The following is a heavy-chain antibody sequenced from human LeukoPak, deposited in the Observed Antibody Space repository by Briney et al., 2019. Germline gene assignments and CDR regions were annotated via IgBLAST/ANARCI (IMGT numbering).Heavy chain of an antibody. D-gene: IGHD2-15*01. V-gene: IGHV3-49*04. Sequence: PGRSLRLSCTASGFTFGDYAMSWVRQAPGKGLEWVGFIRSKAYGGTTEYAASVKGRFTISRDDSKSIAYLQMNSLKTEDTAVYYCTSTPRIVVVEAATDAHYYYYYMDVWGKGTTVTVSS. J-gene: IGHJ6*03. CDR2: IRSKAYGGTT. CDR1: GFTFGDYA. CDR3: TSTPRIVVVEAATDAHYYYYYMDV.